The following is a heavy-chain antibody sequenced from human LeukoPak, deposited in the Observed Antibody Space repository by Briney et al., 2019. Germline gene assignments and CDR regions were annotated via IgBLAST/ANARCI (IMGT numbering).Heavy chain of an antibody. V-gene: IGHV1-2*02. CDR3: ARRAVRLLRPPDY. CDR2: ISPNSGGT. CDR1: GYTFTGYY. J-gene: IGHJ4*02. Sequence: ASVKVSCKASGYTFTGYYMHWVRQAPGQGLEWMGWISPNSGGTNYAQKFQGRVTMTRDTSISTAYMELSRLRSDDTAVYYCARRAVRLLRPPDYWGQGTLVTVSS. D-gene: IGHD4-17*01.